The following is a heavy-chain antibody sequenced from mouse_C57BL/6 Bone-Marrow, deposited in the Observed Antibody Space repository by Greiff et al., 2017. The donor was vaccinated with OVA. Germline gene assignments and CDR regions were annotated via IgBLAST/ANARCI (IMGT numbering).Heavy chain of an antibody. J-gene: IGHJ2*01. D-gene: IGHD2-4*01. CDR1: GYTFTSYW. CDR2: IDPSDSET. Sequence: QVQLQQPGAELVRPGSSVKLSCKASGYTFTSYWMHWVKQRPIQGLEWIGNIDPSDSETHYNQKFKDKATLTVDKSSSTAYMQLSSLTSEDSAVYYCAREGYYDYDGDYFDYWGQGTTLTVSS. CDR3: AREGYYDYDGDYFDY. V-gene: IGHV1-52*01.